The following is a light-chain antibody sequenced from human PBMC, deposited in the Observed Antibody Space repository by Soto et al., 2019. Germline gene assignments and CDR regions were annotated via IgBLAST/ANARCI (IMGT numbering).Light chain of an antibody. J-gene: IGLJ2*01. CDR1: DIGSNS. Sequence: SYELTQPPSVSVAPGQTARLNRGGSDIGSNSVHWFQVKPGQAPVLVIYYDNNRASGIPERFSASNSGNTATLTISRVEAVDEADYFCQVWDDTSDHMVFGGVTKLTVL. CDR3: QVWDDTSDHMV. V-gene: IGLV3-21*04. CDR2: YDN.